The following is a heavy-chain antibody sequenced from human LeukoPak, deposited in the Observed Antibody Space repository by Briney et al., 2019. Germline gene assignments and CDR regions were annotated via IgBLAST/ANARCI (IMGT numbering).Heavy chain of an antibody. Sequence: GGSLRLSCAASGFTFSSYAMSWVRQAPGKGLEWVSAISGSGGSTYYADSVKGRFTTSRDNSKNTLYLQMNSLRAEDTAVYYCARVVPAAMFGNYFDYWGQGTLVTVSS. CDR1: GFTFSSYA. CDR2: ISGSGGST. V-gene: IGHV3-23*01. CDR3: ARVVPAAMFGNYFDY. D-gene: IGHD2-2*01. J-gene: IGHJ4*02.